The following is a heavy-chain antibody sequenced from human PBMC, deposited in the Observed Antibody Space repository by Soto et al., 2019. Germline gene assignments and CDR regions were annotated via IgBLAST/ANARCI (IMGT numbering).Heavy chain of an antibody. CDR3: LRDIFGVVIFDS. Sequence: GGSLRLSCSASGFSFSDSAMHWVRQAPGKRLEYVSAISTNGRSTYYADYVKGRFTISRDNSKNTVHLQMSSLRAEDTAVYYCLRDIFGVVIFDSWGQGTTVTVSS. D-gene: IGHD3-3*01. V-gene: IGHV3-64D*06. CDR1: GFSFSDSA. CDR2: ISTNGRST. J-gene: IGHJ4*02.